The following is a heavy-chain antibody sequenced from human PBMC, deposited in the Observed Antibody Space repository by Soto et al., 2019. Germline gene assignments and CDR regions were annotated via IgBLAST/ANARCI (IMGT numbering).Heavy chain of an antibody. CDR1: GYTFTSHA. D-gene: IGHD6-13*01. J-gene: IGHJ5*02. CDR2: INAGNGNT. CDR3: ARDGIAAAGTSWFDP. Sequence: QVQLVQSGAEEKKPGASVKVSCKASGYTFTSHAMHWVRQAPGQRLEWMGWINAGNGNTKYSQKFQCRVTITTDTSASTAYMELSSVRSEDTAVYCCARDGIAAAGTSWFDPCGQGTLVAVSS. V-gene: IGHV1-3*05.